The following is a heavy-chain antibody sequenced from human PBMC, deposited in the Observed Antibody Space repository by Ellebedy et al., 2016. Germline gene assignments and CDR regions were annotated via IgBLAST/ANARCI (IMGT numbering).Heavy chain of an antibody. Sequence: GGSLRLXXAASGFTFSDYYMSWIRQAPGKGLEWVSYISGSGRTIYYADSVKGRFTISRDNAENSLYLQMNSLRAEDTAVYYCSKGENNFGYLAHRVWGQGTLVTVSS. V-gene: IGHV3-11*01. CDR2: ISGSGRTI. D-gene: IGHD1-20*01. CDR3: SKGENNFGYLAHRV. CDR1: GFTFSDYY. J-gene: IGHJ4*02.